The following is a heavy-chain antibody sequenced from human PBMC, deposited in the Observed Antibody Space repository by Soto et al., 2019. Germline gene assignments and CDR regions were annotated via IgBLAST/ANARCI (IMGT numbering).Heavy chain of an antibody. Sequence: SETLSLTCTVSGGSISSYYWSWIRQPPGKGLEWIGEINHSGSTNYNPSLKSRVTISVDTSKNQFSLKLSSVTAADTAVYYRASTGLHTRLRDARSPWGQGTLVTVSS. D-gene: IGHD4-17*01. CDR2: INHSGST. J-gene: IGHJ5*02. CDR1: GGSISSYY. V-gene: IGHV4-59*12. CDR3: ASTGLHTRLRDARSP.